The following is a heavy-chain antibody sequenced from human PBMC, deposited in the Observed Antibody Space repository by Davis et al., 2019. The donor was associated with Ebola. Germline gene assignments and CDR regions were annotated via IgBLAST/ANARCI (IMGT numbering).Heavy chain of an antibody. CDR3: AKDFPLPLGDGYNLHYYYGMDV. CDR1: GFTFSSYG. V-gene: IGHV3-30*18. Sequence: GESLKISCAASGFTFSSYGMHWVRQAPGKGLEWVAVISYDGSNKYYADYVKGRFTISRDNSKNTLYLQMNSLRAEDTAVYYCAKDFPLPLGDGYNLHYYYGMDVWGQGTTVTVSS. CDR2: ISYDGSNK. D-gene: IGHD5-24*01. J-gene: IGHJ6*02.